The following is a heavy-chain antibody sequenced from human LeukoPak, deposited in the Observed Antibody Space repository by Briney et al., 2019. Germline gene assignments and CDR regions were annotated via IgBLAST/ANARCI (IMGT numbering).Heavy chain of an antibody. CDR1: DSNIGTYA. D-gene: IGHD3-16*01. CDR2: MSGGGLST. J-gene: IGHJ4*02. V-gene: IGHV3-23*01. Sequence: GGSLRLSCGAPDSNIGTYAVTWVRQVPGKCLEWVSGMSGGGLSTYYARSVKGRFTISRDTSKNTFYLEMNSLGADDTALYYCAKDRISGQGGAERILDYWGQGILVTVSS. CDR3: AKDRISGQGGAERILDY.